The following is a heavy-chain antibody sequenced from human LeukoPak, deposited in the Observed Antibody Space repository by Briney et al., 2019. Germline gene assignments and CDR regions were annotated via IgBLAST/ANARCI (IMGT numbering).Heavy chain of an antibody. J-gene: IGHJ5*02. CDR3: ARVPPITINWFDP. V-gene: IGHV1-3*01. D-gene: IGHD3-9*01. Sequence: GASVKVSCTASGYTFTSYAMHWVRQAPGQRLEWMGWINAGNGNTKYSQKFQGRVTITRDTSASTVYMELSSLRSEDTAVYYCARVPPITINWFDPWGQGTLVAVSS. CDR2: INAGNGNT. CDR1: GYTFTSYA.